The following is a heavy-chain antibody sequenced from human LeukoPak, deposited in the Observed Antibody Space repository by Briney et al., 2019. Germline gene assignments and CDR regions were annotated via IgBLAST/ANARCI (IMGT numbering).Heavy chain of an antibody. Sequence: ASVKVSCKASGYTFTGYYMHWVRQAPGQGLEWMGWINPNSGGTNYAQKFQGRVTMTRDTSISTAYMKLSRLRSDDTAVYYCARGSGYSSSWCDYWGQGTLVTVSS. CDR3: ARGSGYSSSWCDY. CDR1: GYTFTGYY. CDR2: INPNSGGT. J-gene: IGHJ4*02. V-gene: IGHV1-2*02. D-gene: IGHD6-13*01.